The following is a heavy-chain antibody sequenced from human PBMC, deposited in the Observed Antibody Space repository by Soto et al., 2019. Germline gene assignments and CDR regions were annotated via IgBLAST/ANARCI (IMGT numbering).Heavy chain of an antibody. D-gene: IGHD3-22*01. J-gene: IGHJ6*02. Sequence: SSVKVSCKASCYTFTNSGISWVRQAPGQGLEWMGWIGAYNGHTKYAQKLQGRVTMTTDTSTSTAYMELRSLKSDDTAVYYRAREDYYDSSGYLPVRYYFGMDVWGQGTTVTFSS. V-gene: IGHV1-18*01. CDR3: AREDYYDSSGYLPVRYYFGMDV. CDR1: CYTFTNSG. CDR2: IGAYNGHT.